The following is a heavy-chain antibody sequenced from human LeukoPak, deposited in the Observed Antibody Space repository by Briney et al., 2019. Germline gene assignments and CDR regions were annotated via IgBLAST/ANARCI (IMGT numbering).Heavy chain of an antibody. D-gene: IGHD1-26*01. V-gene: IGHV1-18*01. Sequence: AAVKVSCKASGYTFTSYGISWVRQAPGQGLEWMGWISAYNGNTNYAQKLQGRVTMTTDTSTSTAYMELRSLRSDDTAVYYCARDRWGYSGSYIDYWGQGTLVTVSS. CDR1: GYTFTSYG. J-gene: IGHJ4*02. CDR2: ISAYNGNT. CDR3: ARDRWGYSGSYIDY.